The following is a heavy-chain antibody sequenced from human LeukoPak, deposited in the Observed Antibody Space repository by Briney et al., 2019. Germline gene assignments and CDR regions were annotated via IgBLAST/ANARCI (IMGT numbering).Heavy chain of an antibody. V-gene: IGHV1-2*02. J-gene: IGHJ3*02. Sequence: ASVKVSCKASGYTLTGYYMHWVRQAPGQGLEWMGWINPNSGGTNYAQKFQGRVTMTRDTSISTAYMELSRLRSDDTAVYYCAAEYYYDSSGYYPDAFDIWGQGTMVTVSS. CDR3: AAEYYYDSSGYYPDAFDI. D-gene: IGHD3-22*01. CDR1: GYTLTGYY. CDR2: INPNSGGT.